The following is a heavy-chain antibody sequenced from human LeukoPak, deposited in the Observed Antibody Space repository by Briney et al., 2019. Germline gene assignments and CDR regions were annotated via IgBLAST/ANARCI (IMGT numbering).Heavy chain of an antibody. Sequence: ASVKVSCKVSGYTLTELSMHWVRQAPGKGLEWMGGFDPEDGETIYAQKFQGRVTMTEDTSTDTAYMELSSLRSEDTAVYYCATGVHRGEPSSYYDILTGYYNDGGDFDYWGQGTLVTVSS. V-gene: IGHV1-24*01. CDR2: FDPEDGET. CDR3: ATGVHRGEPSSYYDILTGYYNDGGDFDY. J-gene: IGHJ4*02. D-gene: IGHD3-9*01. CDR1: GYTLTELS.